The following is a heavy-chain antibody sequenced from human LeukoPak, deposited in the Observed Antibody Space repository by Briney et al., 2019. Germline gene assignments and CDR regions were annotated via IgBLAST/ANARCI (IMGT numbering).Heavy chain of an antibody. Sequence: GSLRLSCAASGFTFSSYEMNWVRQPPGKGLEWIGEINHSGSTNYNPSLKSRVTISVDTSKNQSSLKLSSVTAADTAVYYCARVGGNYDYVWGSFTDAFDIWGQGTMVTVSS. CDR2: INHSGST. J-gene: IGHJ3*02. CDR3: ARVGGNYDYVWGSFTDAFDI. CDR1: GFTFSSYE. V-gene: IGHV4-34*01. D-gene: IGHD3-16*01.